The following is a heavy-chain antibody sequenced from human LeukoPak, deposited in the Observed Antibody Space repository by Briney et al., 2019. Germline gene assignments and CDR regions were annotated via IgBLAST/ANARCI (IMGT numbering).Heavy chain of an antibody. Sequence: ASVKVSCKASGYTFTGYYMHWVRQAPGQGLEWMGWVNPNSGGTNYAQKFQGRVTMTRDTSISTAYMELSRLRSDDTAVYYCARDKAVAGFNWFDPWGRGTLVTVSS. CDR2: VNPNSGGT. CDR3: ARDKAVAGFNWFDP. J-gene: IGHJ5*02. CDR1: GYTFTGYY. D-gene: IGHD6-19*01. V-gene: IGHV1-2*02.